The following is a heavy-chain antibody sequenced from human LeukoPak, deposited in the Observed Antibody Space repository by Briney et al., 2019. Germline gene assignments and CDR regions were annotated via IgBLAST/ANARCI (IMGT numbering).Heavy chain of an antibody. CDR3: ARLSTAEVHGHHSGTRAFDI. D-gene: IGHD3-10*01. CDR1: GGSISSYY. V-gene: IGHV4-59*08. CDR2: IYYSGST. Sequence: SETLSLTCTVSGGSISSYYWSWIRQPPGKGLEWIGYIYYSGSTNYNPSLKSRVTISVDTSKNQFSLKLSSVTAADTAVYYCARLSTAEVHGHHSGTRAFDIWGQGTTVTVSS. J-gene: IGHJ3*02.